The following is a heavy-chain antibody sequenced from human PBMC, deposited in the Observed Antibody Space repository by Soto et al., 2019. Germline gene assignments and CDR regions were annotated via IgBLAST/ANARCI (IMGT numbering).Heavy chain of an antibody. CDR2: IYHSGSA. V-gene: IGHV4-38-2*01. CDR1: GYSISSAYY. J-gene: IGHJ4*02. D-gene: IGHD6-19*01. Sequence: QVQLQESGPRLVKPSETLSLTCAVSGYSISSAYYWGWTRQPPGKGLEWIGSIYHSGSAYYSPSLKSRVTIALDTSKNQFSLQLSSVTAADTAVYYCARTRSREVAAYFDYWGQGILVTVSS. CDR3: ARTRSREVAAYFDY.